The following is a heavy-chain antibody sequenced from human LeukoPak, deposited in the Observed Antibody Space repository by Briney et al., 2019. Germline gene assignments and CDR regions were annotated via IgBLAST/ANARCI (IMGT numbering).Heavy chain of an antibody. CDR1: GFTFSSYA. D-gene: IGHD3-16*01. J-gene: IGHJ4*02. Sequence: GGSLRLSCAASGFTFSSYAMHWVRQAPGKGLEWVAVISYDGSNKYYADSVKGRFTISRDNSKNTLYLQMNSLRAEDTAVYYCARTLGWGYYFDYWGQGTLVTVSS. CDR3: ARTLGWGYYFDY. CDR2: ISYDGSNK. V-gene: IGHV3-30-3*01.